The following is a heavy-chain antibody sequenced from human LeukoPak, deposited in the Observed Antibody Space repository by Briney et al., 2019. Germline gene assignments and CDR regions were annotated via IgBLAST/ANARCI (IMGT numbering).Heavy chain of an antibody. J-gene: IGHJ4*02. CDR1: GGSISSSTYY. D-gene: IGHD1-26*01. Sequence: SETLSLTCTVSGGSISSSTYYWGWIRQPPGKGLEWIGSIYYSGSTSSNPSLKSRVTISVDTSKNQFSLKLDSVTAADTAVYYCARNASDSGTSYFDYWGQGTLVTVSS. V-gene: IGHV4-39*01. CDR2: IYYSGST. CDR3: ARNASDSGTSYFDY.